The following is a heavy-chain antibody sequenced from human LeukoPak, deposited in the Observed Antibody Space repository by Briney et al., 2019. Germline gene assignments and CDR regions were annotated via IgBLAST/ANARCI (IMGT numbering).Heavy chain of an antibody. D-gene: IGHD3-10*01. J-gene: IGHJ4*02. CDR1: GFMFSSYS. CDR3: ARGAAGSGTYYGGFDY. Sequence: RPGGSLRLSCAASGFMFSSYSINWVRQAPGKGLEWLSYISSRSSSIYYADSAKGRFTISRDNAKNSLYLQMNSLRDEDTAVYYCARGAAGSGTYYGGFDYWGQGILVTVSS. V-gene: IGHV3-48*02. CDR2: ISSRSSSI.